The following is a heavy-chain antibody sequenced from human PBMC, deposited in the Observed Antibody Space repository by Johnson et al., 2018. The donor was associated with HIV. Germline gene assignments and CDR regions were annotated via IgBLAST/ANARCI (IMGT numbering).Heavy chain of an antibody. CDR2: ISYDGIKT. D-gene: IGHD5-18*01. J-gene: IGHJ3*02. V-gene: IGHV3-30*03. CDR3: ARGRRIQLWLLADAFDI. CDR1: GIIFSHYG. Sequence: QVQLVESGGGVVQPGRSLRLSCTVSGIIFSHYGMHWVRQAPGKGLEWVALISYDGIKTYYVDSVKARFTISRDDARNTLYLQMNSLRAEDTAVYYCARGRRIQLWLLADAFDIWGQGTMVSVSS.